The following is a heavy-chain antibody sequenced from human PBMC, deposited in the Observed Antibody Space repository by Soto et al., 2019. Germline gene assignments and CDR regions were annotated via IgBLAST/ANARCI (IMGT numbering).Heavy chain of an antibody. CDR1: GGSISSYY. V-gene: IGHV4-59*01. CDR3: ARDPRGYSYGLDPYYYYGMDV. J-gene: IGHJ6*02. CDR2: IYYSGST. Sequence: PSETLSLTCTVSGGSISSYYWSWIRQPPGKGLEWIGYIYYSGSTNYNPSLKSRVTMTRDTSTSTVYMELSSLRSEDTAVYYCARDPRGYSYGLDPYYYYGMDVWGQGTTVTVSS. D-gene: IGHD5-18*01.